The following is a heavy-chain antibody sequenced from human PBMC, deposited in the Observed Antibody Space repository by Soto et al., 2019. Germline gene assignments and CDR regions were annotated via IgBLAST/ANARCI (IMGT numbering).Heavy chain of an antibody. CDR2: IYPGDSDT. Sequence: GESLKISCKASGYTFTSYWIAWVRQMPGKGLESMGIIYPGDSDTRYSPSFQGQVTISADKSISTAYLQWSSLKASDTAMYYCARPSRYYYGSGSEYYYGMDVWGQGTTVTVS. CDR1: GYTFTSYW. J-gene: IGHJ6*02. CDR3: ARPSRYYYGSGSEYYYGMDV. D-gene: IGHD3-10*01. V-gene: IGHV5-51*01.